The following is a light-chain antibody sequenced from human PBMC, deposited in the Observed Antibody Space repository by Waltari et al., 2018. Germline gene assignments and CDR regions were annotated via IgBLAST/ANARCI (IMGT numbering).Light chain of an antibody. CDR3: QAWDKNIAL. CDR2: QDD. CDR1: MLGDKY. Sequence: SYELTQPPSMSVSPGQTARITCPADMLGDKYVSWYHQKPGQSPVLIMYQDDKRPYGIPERLSGSTSVNTATLTVGGTQAMDESDYYCQAWDKNIALFGGGTKLTVL. V-gene: IGLV3-1*01. J-gene: IGLJ3*02.